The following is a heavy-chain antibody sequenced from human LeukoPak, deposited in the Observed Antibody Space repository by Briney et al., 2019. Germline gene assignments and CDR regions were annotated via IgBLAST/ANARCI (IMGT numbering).Heavy chain of an antibody. V-gene: IGHV3-53*01. CDR2: IYDDETK. CDR3: ARREINGYYLS. Sequence: GGSLRLSCAASGFTVNNNYMIWVRQAPGKGLEWVSVIYDDETKYYADSVKGRFGISRDNSKNTLYLQMDTLRAEDTAVYYCARREINGYYLSWGQGTLVTVSS. CDR1: GFTVNNNY. J-gene: IGHJ5*02. D-gene: IGHD3-22*01.